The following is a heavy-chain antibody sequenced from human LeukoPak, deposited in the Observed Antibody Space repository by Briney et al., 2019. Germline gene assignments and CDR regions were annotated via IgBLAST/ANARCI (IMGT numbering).Heavy chain of an antibody. J-gene: IGHJ4*02. CDR3: TNSGSRLFDY. Sequence: GGSLRLSCAASGFTFSGSSMHWVRQASGKGLEWVGRIRGKANSYATAYAASVKGRFTISRDDSKNTAYLQMNSLETEDTAVYYCTNSGSRLFDYWGQGTLVTVSS. CDR2: IRGKANSYAT. V-gene: IGHV3-73*01. CDR1: GFTFSGSS. D-gene: IGHD6-19*01.